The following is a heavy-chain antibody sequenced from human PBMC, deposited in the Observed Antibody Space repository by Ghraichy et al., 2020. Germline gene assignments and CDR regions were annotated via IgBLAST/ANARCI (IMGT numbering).Heavy chain of an antibody. Sequence: GGSLRLSCVASRFTFGNVWMSWVRQAPGKGLEWVGRIKSTTAGGTTAYATPVKGRFTISRDDSRNTLYLQMNSLKTEDTAVYFCTTEGYGPNGGAFDHWGQGTLVTVSS. D-gene: IGHD2-15*01. CDR3: TTEGYGPNGGAFDH. CDR1: RFTFGNVW. CDR2: IKSTTAGGTT. J-gene: IGHJ4*02. V-gene: IGHV3-15*01.